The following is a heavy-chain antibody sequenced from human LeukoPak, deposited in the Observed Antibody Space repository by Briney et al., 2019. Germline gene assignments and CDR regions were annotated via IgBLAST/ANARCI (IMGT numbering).Heavy chain of an antibody. CDR1: GTSIISTSYY. Sequence: SETLSLTCTVSGTSIISTSYYWGWIRQPPGEGLEWIGCMNYGGSTYYNPSLKTRVAIYVDTSTNQLSLKLNSVTAADTAVYYRAKFAVPGLSVDLWGQGTLVTVSS. CDR3: AKFAVPGLSVDL. CDR2: MNYGGST. D-gene: IGHD6-19*01. V-gene: IGHV4-39*01. J-gene: IGHJ5*02.